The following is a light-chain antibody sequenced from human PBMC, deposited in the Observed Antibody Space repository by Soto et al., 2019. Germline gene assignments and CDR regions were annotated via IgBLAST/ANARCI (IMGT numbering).Light chain of an antibody. CDR1: QSISSY. V-gene: IGKV1-39*01. J-gene: IGKJ1*01. CDR2: AAS. Sequence: DIQMTQSPSSLSASVGDRVTITCRASQSISSYLNWYQQKPGKAPKLLIYAASSLQSRVPSRFSDSRSGTDFTLTISSLQPEDFATYYCQQSYSTPPWTFGQGTKVEIK. CDR3: QQSYSTPPWT.